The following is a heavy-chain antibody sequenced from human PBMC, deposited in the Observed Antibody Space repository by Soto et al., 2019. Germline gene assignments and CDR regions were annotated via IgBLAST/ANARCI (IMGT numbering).Heavy chain of an antibody. J-gene: IGHJ5*02. Sequence: QVQLVQSGAEVKKPGASVKVSCKASGYTFTSYGISWVRQAPGQGLEWMGWINDYNGNTNYAQKLQSRVTMNTDTSTSTAYTELRSLRYEASAVYYCARVLPPFVHWGQGTLVTVAP. CDR1: GYTFTSYG. CDR3: ARVLPPFVH. V-gene: IGHV1-18*01. CDR2: INDYNGNT.